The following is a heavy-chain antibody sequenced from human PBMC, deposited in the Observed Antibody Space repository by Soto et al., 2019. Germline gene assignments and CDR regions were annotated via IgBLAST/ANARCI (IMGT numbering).Heavy chain of an antibody. D-gene: IGHD6-6*01. CDR2: IIPIFGTA. J-gene: IGHJ6*02. CDR1: GGTFSSYA. Sequence: SVNVSCKSSGGTFSSYAISWVRQAPGQGLEWMGGIIPIFGTANYAQKFQGRVTITADESTSTAYMELSSLRSEDTAVYYCARDDGSSPMYYYYGMDVWGXGTTVSVSS. V-gene: IGHV1-69*13. CDR3: ARDDGSSPMYYYYGMDV.